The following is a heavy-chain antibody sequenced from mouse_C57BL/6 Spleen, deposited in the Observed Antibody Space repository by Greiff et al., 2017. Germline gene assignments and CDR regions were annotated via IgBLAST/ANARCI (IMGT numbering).Heavy chain of an antibody. CDR2: IYPGSGNT. V-gene: IGHV1-66*01. Sequence: VQGVESGPELVKPGASVKISCKASGYSFTSYYIHWVKQRPGQGLEWIGWIYPGSGNTKYNEKFKGKATLTADTSSSTAYMQLSSLTSEDSAVYYCARGDGSPFAYWGQGTLVTVSA. CDR3: ARGDGSPFAY. D-gene: IGHD1-1*01. J-gene: IGHJ3*01. CDR1: GYSFTSYY.